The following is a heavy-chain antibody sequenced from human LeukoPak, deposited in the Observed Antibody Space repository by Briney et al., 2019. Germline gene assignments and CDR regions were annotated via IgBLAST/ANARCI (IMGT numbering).Heavy chain of an antibody. D-gene: IGHD3-22*01. CDR3: ARANAYHYDSSGYYLDY. CDR1: GGTFSSYA. CDR2: IIPIFGTA. Sequence: GASVKVSCKASGGTFSSYAISWVRQAPGQGLEWMGGIIPIFGTANYAQKFQGRVTITADESTSTAYMELSSLRSEDTAVYYCARANAYHYDSSGYYLDYWGQGTLVTVSS. J-gene: IGHJ4*02. V-gene: IGHV1-69*13.